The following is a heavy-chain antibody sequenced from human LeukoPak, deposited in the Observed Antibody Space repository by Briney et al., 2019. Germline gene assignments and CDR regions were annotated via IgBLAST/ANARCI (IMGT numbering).Heavy chain of an antibody. CDR3: ARPGQPDLGGHLPH. D-gene: IGHD1-14*01. J-gene: IGHJ1*01. CDR2: VYPADSDI. V-gene: IGHV5-51*01. Sequence: GESLNISCKGYGYSFTSYYIAWVRQMPGQVLELMGIVYPADSDIRYNPSFQGQVTISVDKSIKTAYLQWSSLKASDSAMYYCARPGQPDLGGHLPHWGQGTLVTVSS. CDR1: GYSFTSYY.